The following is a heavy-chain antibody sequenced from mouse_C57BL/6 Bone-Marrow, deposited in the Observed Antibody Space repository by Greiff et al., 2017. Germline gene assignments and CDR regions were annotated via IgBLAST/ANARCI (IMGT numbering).Heavy chain of an antibody. CDR1: GYTFTSYW. Sequence: QVQLQQPGAELVKPGASVKLSCKASGYTFTSYWMQWVKQRPGQGLEWIGEIDPSDSYTNYNQKFKGKATLTVDTSSSTAYMQHSSLTSEDSAVYYCARLDGYHWYFDVWGTGTTVTVSS. J-gene: IGHJ1*03. V-gene: IGHV1-50*01. CDR2: IDPSDSYT. CDR3: ARLDGYHWYFDV. D-gene: IGHD2-3*01.